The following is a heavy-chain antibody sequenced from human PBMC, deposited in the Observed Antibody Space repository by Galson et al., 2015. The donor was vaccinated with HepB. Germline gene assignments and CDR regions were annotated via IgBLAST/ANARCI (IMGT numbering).Heavy chain of an antibody. Sequence: SLRLSCAASGFTFDDYAMHWVRQAPGKGLEWVSLISWDGGSTYYADSVKGRFTISRDNSKNSLYLQMNSLRAEDTALYYCAKDGGGYCSSTSCYGREVRYYYYGMDVWGQGTTVTVSS. CDR2: ISWDGGST. J-gene: IGHJ6*02. V-gene: IGHV3-43D*03. CDR1: GFTFDDYA. CDR3: AKDGGGYCSSTSCYGREVRYYYYGMDV. D-gene: IGHD2-2*01.